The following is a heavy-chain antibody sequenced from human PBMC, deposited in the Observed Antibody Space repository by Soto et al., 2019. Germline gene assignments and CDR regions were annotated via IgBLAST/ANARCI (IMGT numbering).Heavy chain of an antibody. J-gene: IGHJ3*02. CDR3: AKIPLMPSVVTPVLAFDI. CDR2: IYYSGSS. CDR1: GGSISNGAYY. V-gene: IGHV4-31*03. D-gene: IGHD2-21*02. Sequence: SETLSLTCTVSGGSISNGAYYWSWIRQHPGKGLEWIGYIYYSGSSYYNPSLKSRVTMSVDTSKNQFSLKLTSVTAADTAVYHCAKIPLMPSVVTPVLAFDIWGQGTMVTVSS.